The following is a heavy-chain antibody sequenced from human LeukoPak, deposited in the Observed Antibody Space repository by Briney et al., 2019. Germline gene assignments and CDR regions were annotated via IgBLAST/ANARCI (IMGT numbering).Heavy chain of an antibody. CDR2: ISGSVGRT. V-gene: IGHV3-23*01. Sequence: GGSLRLSCAASGFTFSSYAVSWDRQAPGKGLEWLSAISGSVGRTYYADSVKGRFTISRDHSTNTLYLQMNSLSPEDTGVYYCAKTTTGYSSGRYPGWPVDYWGQGTLVTVSS. J-gene: IGHJ4*02. CDR3: AKTTTGYSSGRYPGWPVDY. D-gene: IGHD6-19*01. CDR1: GFTFSSYA.